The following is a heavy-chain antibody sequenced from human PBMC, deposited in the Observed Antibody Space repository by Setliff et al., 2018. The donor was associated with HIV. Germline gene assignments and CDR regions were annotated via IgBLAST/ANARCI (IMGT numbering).Heavy chain of an antibody. CDR3: ARDPRASGSYSYFDY. Sequence: PGGSLRLPCAASGFTFSSHAMHWVRQAPGKGLEWVAIISYDETNQYYADSVKGRFTISRDNSKNTLYLQMNSLRAEDTAVYYCARDPRASGSYSYFDYWGLGTLVTVSS. CDR2: ISYDETNQ. V-gene: IGHV3-30*04. J-gene: IGHJ4*02. D-gene: IGHD1-26*01. CDR1: GFTFSSHA.